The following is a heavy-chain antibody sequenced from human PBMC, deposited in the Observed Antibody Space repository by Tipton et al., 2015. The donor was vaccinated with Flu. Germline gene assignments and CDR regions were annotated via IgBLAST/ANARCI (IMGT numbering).Heavy chain of an antibody. D-gene: IGHD3-10*01. V-gene: IGHV3-53*01. CDR3: ARLSGRGVNYYYYGMDV. J-gene: IGHJ6*02. Sequence: SLRLSCAASGFTVSSNYMSWVRQAPGKGLEWVSVIYSGGSTYYADSVKGRFTISRDNSKNTLYLQMNNLRAEDTAVYYCARLSGRGVNYYYYGMDVWGQGTTVTVSS. CDR2: IYSGGST. CDR1: GFTVSSNY.